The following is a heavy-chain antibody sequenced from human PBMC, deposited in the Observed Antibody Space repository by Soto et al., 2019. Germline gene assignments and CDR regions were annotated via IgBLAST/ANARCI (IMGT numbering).Heavy chain of an antibody. CDR2: IITLFGTA. Sequence: SVKVSCKASGGTFSSYAISWVRQAPGQGLEWMGGIITLFGTANYAQKLKGRVTITADESTRTAYMELSSLRSEETAVYYCARDYSSGYYYGMDVWGQGTTVTVSS. J-gene: IGHJ6*02. CDR3: ARDYSSGYYYGMDV. CDR1: GGTFSSYA. V-gene: IGHV1-69*13. D-gene: IGHD6-19*01.